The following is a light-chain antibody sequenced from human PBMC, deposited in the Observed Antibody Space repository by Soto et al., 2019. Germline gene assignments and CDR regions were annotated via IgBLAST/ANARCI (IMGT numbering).Light chain of an antibody. J-gene: IGKJ3*01. CDR2: GAS. CDR3: QQYNNWLPT. V-gene: IGKV3D-15*01. Sequence: IVMTQSPATLSVSPGERATLSCRASQSVSSNLAWYQQKPGQAPRLFIYGASTRATGIPARFSGSGSGTDFPLTISSLQSEDFVVYYCQQYNNWLPTFGPGTKVDIK. CDR1: QSVSSN.